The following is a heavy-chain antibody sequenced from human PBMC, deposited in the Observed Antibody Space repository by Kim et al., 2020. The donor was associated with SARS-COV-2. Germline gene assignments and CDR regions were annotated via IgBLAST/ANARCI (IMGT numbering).Heavy chain of an antibody. J-gene: IGHJ5*02. Sequence: SETLSLTCTVSGGSVSSGSYYWSWIRQPPGKGLEWIGYIYYSGSTNYNPFLKSRVTISVDTSKNQFSLKLSSVTAADTAVYYCARVVAARLFFGAGWFDPWGQGTLVTVSS. CDR1: GGSVSSGSYY. CDR3: ARVVAARLFFGAGWFDP. CDR2: IYYSGST. D-gene: IGHD6-6*01. V-gene: IGHV4-61*01.